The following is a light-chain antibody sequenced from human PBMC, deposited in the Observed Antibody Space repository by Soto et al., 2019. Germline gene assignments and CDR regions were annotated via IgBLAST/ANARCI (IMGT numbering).Light chain of an antibody. Sequence: QSVLTQPASVSGSPGQSIAISCTGTSNDVGGYNYVSWYQQHPGKAPKLMIYDVSARPSGVSNRFSGSKSDNTASLTISGLQAEDEADYYCSSYTSSNTVVFGGGTKLTVL. J-gene: IGLJ2*01. CDR2: DVS. CDR1: SNDVGGYNY. CDR3: SSYTSSNTVV. V-gene: IGLV2-14*01.